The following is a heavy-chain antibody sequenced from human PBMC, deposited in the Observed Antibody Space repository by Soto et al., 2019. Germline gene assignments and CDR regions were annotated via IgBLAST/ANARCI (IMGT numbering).Heavy chain of an antibody. J-gene: IGHJ4*02. V-gene: IGHV3-53*04. D-gene: IGHD3-22*01. Sequence: EVQLVESGGGLVQPGGSLRLSCAASGFTVSSNYMSWVRQAPGKGLEWVSVIYSGGSTYYADSVKGRFTISRHNSKTELYLQLNSLRAEDTAVYYCARIVVVTAYYFAYWGQGTLVTVSS. CDR1: GFTVSSNY. CDR3: ARIVVVTAYYFAY. CDR2: IYSGGST.